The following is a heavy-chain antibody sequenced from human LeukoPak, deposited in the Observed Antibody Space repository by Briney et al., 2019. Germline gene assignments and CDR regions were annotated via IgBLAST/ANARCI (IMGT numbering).Heavy chain of an antibody. D-gene: IGHD4/OR15-4a*01. CDR3: VRDTLGEGEDANYAVYYFDY. CDR2: IYSGGST. Sequence: GGSLRLSCAASEFSVGSNYMTWVRQAPGEGLEWVSLIYSGGSTYYADSVKGRFTISRDNSKNSLDLQMNSLRAEDTAVYYCVRDTLGEGEDANYAVYYFDYWGQGTPVTVSS. CDR1: EFSVGSNY. V-gene: IGHV3-66*01. J-gene: IGHJ4*02.